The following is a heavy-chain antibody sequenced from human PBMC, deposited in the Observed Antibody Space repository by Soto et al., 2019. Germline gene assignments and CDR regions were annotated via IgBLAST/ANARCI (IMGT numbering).Heavy chain of an antibody. CDR1: GYTFGNHW. V-gene: IGHV3-74*01. CDR2: MNSDGGII. Sequence: PGGSLRLSCAVAGYTFGNHWMHWVRQAPGKGLEWVSRMNSDGGIINYVDSVKGRFTVSRDNARNTLYLQMNSLRVEDTAVYYCATAEVDYWGPGTLVTVSS. J-gene: IGHJ4*02. CDR3: ATAEVDY.